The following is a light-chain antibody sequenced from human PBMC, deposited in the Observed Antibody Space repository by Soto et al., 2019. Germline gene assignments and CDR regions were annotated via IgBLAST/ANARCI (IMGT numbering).Light chain of an antibody. V-gene: IGLV2-14*01. CDR3: SSYTSSSTRV. Sequence: QSVLTQPASVSGSPGQSITISCTGTSSDVGGYNYVSWYQQHPGKAPKLMIYDVSNRPSGVSNRFSGSKSGNTASLTISGLQAEDEADYYCSSYTSSSTRVFGTGTKVTXL. J-gene: IGLJ1*01. CDR1: SSDVGGYNY. CDR2: DVS.